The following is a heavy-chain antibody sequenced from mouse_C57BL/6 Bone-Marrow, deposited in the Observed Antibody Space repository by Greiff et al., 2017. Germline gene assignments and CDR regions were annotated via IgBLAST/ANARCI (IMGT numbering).Heavy chain of an antibody. J-gene: IGHJ3*01. CDR1: GYSITGGYY. D-gene: IGHD2-3*01. V-gene: IGHV3-6*01. CDR3: ARGWLLRAWFAY. Sequence: VQLKESGPGLVKPSQSLSLTCSVTGYSITGGYYWNWIRQFPGNKLEWMGYISYDGSNNYNPSLKNRISITRDTSKNQFFLKLNSVTTEDTATYYCARGWLLRAWFAYWGQGTLVTVSA. CDR2: ISYDGSN.